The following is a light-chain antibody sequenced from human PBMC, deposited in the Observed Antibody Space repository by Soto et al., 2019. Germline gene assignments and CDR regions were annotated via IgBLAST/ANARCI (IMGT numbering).Light chain of an antibody. CDR2: EVT. J-gene: IGLJ2*01. CDR1: RSDVGGYNF. V-gene: IGLV2-8*01. CDR3: SSFAGSNTLV. Sequence: QSALTQPPSASGSPGQSVTISCTGTRSDVGGYNFVSWYQQHPGKAPKLMIYEVTKRPSGVPDRFSGSNSGNTTSLTVAGLQAEDEAYYYCSSFAGSNTLVFGGGTKLTVL.